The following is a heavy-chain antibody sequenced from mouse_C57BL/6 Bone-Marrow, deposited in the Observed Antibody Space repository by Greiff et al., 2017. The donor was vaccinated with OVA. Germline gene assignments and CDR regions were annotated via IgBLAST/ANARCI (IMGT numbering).Heavy chain of an antibody. D-gene: IGHD2-3*01. J-gene: IGHJ2*01. CDR3: ASYDGYYYFDY. CDR1: GYSITSGYY. CDR2: ISYDGSN. Sequence: EVQLVESGPGLVKPSQSLSLTCSVTGYSITSGYYWNWIRQFPGNKLEWMGYISYDGSNNYNPSLKNRISITRDTSKNQFFLKLNSVTTEDTATYYCASYDGYYYFDYWGQGTTLTVSS. V-gene: IGHV3-6*01.